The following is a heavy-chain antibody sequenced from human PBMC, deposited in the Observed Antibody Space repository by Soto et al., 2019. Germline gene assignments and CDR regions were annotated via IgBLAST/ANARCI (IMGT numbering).Heavy chain of an antibody. D-gene: IGHD6-19*01. CDR1: GGTFSSYA. V-gene: IGHV1-69*06. Sequence: ASVKVSCKASGGTFSSYAISWVRQAPGQGLEWMGGIIPIFGTANYAQKFQGRVTITADKSTSTAYMELSSLRSEDTAVYYCARGPSVVRGYSSGWQHDCWGQGTLVTVSS. J-gene: IGHJ4*02. CDR2: IIPIFGTA. CDR3: ARGPSVVRGYSSGWQHDC.